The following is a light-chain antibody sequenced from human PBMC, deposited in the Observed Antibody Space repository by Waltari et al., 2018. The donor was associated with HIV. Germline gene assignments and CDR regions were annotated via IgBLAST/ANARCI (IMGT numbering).Light chain of an antibody. CDR3: QSSDSSLSCWV. J-gene: IGLJ3*02. CDR1: SSNIGAGYD. V-gene: IGLV1-40*01. Sequence: QSVLTQPPSVSWAPGQRVTISCTGTSSNIGAGYDVQRYQHLPGTSTKLLIYGNRKRPSGVPDRFSGSKSGTSASLASTGLQTDDEADYYCQSSDSSLSCWVFGGGTKLTVL. CDR2: GNR.